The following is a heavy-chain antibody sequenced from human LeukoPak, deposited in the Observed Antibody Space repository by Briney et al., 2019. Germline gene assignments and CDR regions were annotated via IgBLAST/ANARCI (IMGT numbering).Heavy chain of an antibody. CDR1: GFRFSDYW. CDR2: IKEDGREK. J-gene: IGHJ4*02. D-gene: IGHD2-15*01. V-gene: IGHV3-7*01. CDR3: ARGWGEKGYCRGGTCNNPQFDY. Sequence: GGSLRLSCEASGFRFSDYWMTWVRQAPGKGLEWVANIKEDGREKYYVDSVKGRFTLSKDNAKNSVYLQMNSLGAEDTAVYYCARGWGEKGYCRGGTCNNPQFDYWGRGILVTVSS.